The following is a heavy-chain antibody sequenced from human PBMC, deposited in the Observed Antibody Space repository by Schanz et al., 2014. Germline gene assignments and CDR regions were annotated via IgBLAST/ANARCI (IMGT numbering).Heavy chain of an antibody. CDR1: GGSISSGSYY. J-gene: IGHJ4*02. V-gene: IGHV4-31*03. CDR3: AIIGVMVAVAGTRADY. D-gene: IGHD6-19*01. CDR2: ISYSGST. Sequence: QVQLQESGPGLVKPSQTLSLTCSVSGGSISSGSYYWNWIRQPAGKGLEWIGFISYSGSTYYNPSLKSRVTISVDTSKNQFSLNLSSATAEDTAVYYCAIIGVMVAVAGTRADYWGQGTLVTVSS.